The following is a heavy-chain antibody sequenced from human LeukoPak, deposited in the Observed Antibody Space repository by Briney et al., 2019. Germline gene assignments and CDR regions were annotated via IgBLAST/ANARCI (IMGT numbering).Heavy chain of an antibody. J-gene: IGHJ4*02. V-gene: IGHV3-64*01. D-gene: IGHD1-7*01. CDR3: AKDREGTTFDN. CDR2: ISSNGGST. Sequence: GGSLRLSCAASGFTFSSYAMHWVRQAPGKGLEYVSAISSNGGSTYYANSVKGRFTISRDNSKNTLYLQMGSLRAEDMAVYYCAKDREGTTFDNWGQGTLVTVSS. CDR1: GFTFSSYA.